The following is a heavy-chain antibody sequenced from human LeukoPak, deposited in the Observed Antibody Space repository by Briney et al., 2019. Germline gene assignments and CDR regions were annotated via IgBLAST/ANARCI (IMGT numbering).Heavy chain of an antibody. Sequence: SETLSLTCTVSGGSISSYYWSWIGQPPGTGLEGIGYIYYSGNTNNKPSIKSRVTISVDTSTNQFSLRLRSVTAADTAVYYCARGRVAYSAYYFDYWGRGTLVTVSS. V-gene: IGHV4-59*01. CDR2: IYYSGNT. CDR1: GGSISSYY. CDR3: ARGRVAYSAYYFDY. D-gene: IGHD2-15*01. J-gene: IGHJ4*02.